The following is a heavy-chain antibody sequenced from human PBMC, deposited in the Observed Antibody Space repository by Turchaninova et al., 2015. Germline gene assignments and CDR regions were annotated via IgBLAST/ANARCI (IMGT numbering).Heavy chain of an antibody. CDR3: ARSHCTNGVCAPPHHFDY. V-gene: IGHV3-48*03. D-gene: IGHD2-8*01. CDR2: IGSSGSAI. Sequence: ELQLEESGGGLVQPGGSLRLSCAAFGFTFSSYEMNWVRQTPGKGLEWVSYIGSSGSAIYYADSVKGRFTISRDNAKNSLYLQMNSLRAEDTAVYYCARSHCTNGVCAPPHHFDYWGQGTLVTVSS. J-gene: IGHJ4*02. CDR1: GFTFSSYE.